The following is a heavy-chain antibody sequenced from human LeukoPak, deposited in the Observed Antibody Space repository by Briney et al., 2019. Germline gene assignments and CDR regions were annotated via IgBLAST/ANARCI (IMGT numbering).Heavy chain of an antibody. CDR1: GFTFSSYA. D-gene: IGHD2-2*01. J-gene: IGHJ4*02. V-gene: IGHV3-23*01. CDR2: ISDGGGIT. Sequence: PGGSLRLSCAASGFTFSSYAISWVRQAPNKGLEWVSLISDGGGITSYADSVKGRFTISRDNSKNTLFLQMNSLRPEDTAIYYCAKDSTAVTYYFDYWGQGSLVTVSS. CDR3: AKDSTAVTYYFDY.